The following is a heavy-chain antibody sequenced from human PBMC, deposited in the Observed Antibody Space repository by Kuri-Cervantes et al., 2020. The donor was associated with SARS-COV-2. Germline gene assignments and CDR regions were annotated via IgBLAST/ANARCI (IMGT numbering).Heavy chain of an antibody. CDR2: INPNSGGT. J-gene: IGHJ6*03. Sequence: ASVKVSCKASGYTFTGYYMHWVRQAPGQGLEWMGWINPNSGGTNYAQKFQGRVTMTRDTSISTAYMELSRLRSDDTAVYCCARGYCSSTSRHYYYYYMDVWGKGTTVTVSS. CDR3: ARGYCSSTSRHYYYYYMDV. D-gene: IGHD2-2*01. CDR1: GYTFTGYY. V-gene: IGHV1-2*02.